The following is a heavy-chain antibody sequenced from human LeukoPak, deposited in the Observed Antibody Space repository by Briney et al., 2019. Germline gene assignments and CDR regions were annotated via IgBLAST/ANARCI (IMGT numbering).Heavy chain of an antibody. J-gene: IGHJ4*02. CDR2: IYHSGST. D-gene: IGHD6-6*01. V-gene: IGHV4-30-2*01. CDR1: GGSISSGGYY. CDR3: ARDSIEYSSSY. Sequence: PSQTLSLTCTVSGGSISSGGYYWSWIRQPPGKGLEWIGYIYHSGSTYYNPSLKSRVTISVDRSKNQFSLKLSSVTAADTAVYYCARDSIEYSSSYWGQGTLVTVSS.